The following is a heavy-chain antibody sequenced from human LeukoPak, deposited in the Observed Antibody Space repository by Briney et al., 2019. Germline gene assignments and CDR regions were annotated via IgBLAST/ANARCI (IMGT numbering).Heavy chain of an antibody. J-gene: IGHJ3*02. Sequence: KVSCKGSGYSFSNYWIGWVRQMPGKGLEWMGIIHPGDSDTRYSPSFQGRVTISADNSITTAYLQWSSLKASDTAIYYCARPSDDYYCDSSGLQPFEIWGQGTMVTVSS. D-gene: IGHD3-22*01. CDR3: ARPSDDYYCDSSGLQPFEI. V-gene: IGHV5-51*01. CDR1: GYSFSNYW. CDR2: IHPGDSDT.